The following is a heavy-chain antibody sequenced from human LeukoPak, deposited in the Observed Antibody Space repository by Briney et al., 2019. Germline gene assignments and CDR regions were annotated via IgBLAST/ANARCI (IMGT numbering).Heavy chain of an antibody. Sequence: SETLSLTCTVSGASINSDTYYWGWIRQPPGKGLEWIGTHSHSGSAYYNPSLRSRITMSLDTSENQLSLKLYSVTAADTAIYYCARRALWFGELLFGVYFDYWGQGTLVTVSS. CDR1: GASINSDTYY. J-gene: IGHJ4*02. CDR3: ARRALWFGELLFGVYFDY. CDR2: HSHSGSA. D-gene: IGHD3-10*01. V-gene: IGHV4-39*07.